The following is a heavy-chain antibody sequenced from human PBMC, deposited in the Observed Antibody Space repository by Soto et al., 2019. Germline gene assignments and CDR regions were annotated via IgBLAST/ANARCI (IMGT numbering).Heavy chain of an antibody. Sequence: QVQLVQSGAEVKKPGSSVKVSCKASGGTFSSYAISWVRQAPGQGLEWMGGIIPIFGTANYAQKFQGRVTITADESTSTAYMELRSLRSEDTAVYYCARVVGVTMVRGVISGYYYYYGMDVWGQGTTVTVSS. CDR2: IIPIFGTA. J-gene: IGHJ6*02. CDR1: GGTFSSYA. CDR3: ARVVGVTMVRGVISGYYYYYGMDV. D-gene: IGHD3-10*01. V-gene: IGHV1-69*01.